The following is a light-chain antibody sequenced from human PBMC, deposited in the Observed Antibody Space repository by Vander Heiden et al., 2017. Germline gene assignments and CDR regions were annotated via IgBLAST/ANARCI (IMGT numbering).Light chain of an antibody. V-gene: IGLV3-19*01. CDR1: SLRNYY. Sequence: SSELTQDPAVSVALGQTVRITCQGDSLRNYYANWYQQKPGQAPVLVIYGKNNRPSGIPGRFSGSSSGDTASLTITGTQAEDEADYYCNSRDSGGDLYVFGTGTKVTGL. CDR3: NSRDSGGDLYV. J-gene: IGLJ1*01. CDR2: GKN.